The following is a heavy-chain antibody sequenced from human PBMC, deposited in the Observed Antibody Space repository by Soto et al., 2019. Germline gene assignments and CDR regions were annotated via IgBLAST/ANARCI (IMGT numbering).Heavy chain of an antibody. CDR1: GFTFSSYA. CDR2: ISYDGSNK. Sequence: QVQLVESGGGVVQPGRSLRLSCAASGFTFSSYAMHWVRQAPGKGLEWVAVISYDGSNKYYADSVKGRFTISRDNSKNTLYLQMNSLRAEDTAVYYCASPQYYDFWSGAMDVWGQGTTVTVSS. J-gene: IGHJ6*02. V-gene: IGHV3-30-3*01. D-gene: IGHD3-3*01. CDR3: ASPQYYDFWSGAMDV.